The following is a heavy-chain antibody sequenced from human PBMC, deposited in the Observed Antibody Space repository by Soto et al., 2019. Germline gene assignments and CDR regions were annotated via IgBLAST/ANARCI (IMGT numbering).Heavy chain of an antibody. Sequence: ASVKVSCKASGYTFTSYGISWVRQAPGQGLEWVGWISAYNGNTNYAQKLQGRVTMTTDTSTSTAYMELRSLRSDDTAVYYCARYIVGATNYYYYYYGMDVWGQGTTVTVSS. CDR3: ARYIVGATNYYYYYYGMDV. CDR2: ISAYNGNT. D-gene: IGHD1-26*01. J-gene: IGHJ6*02. V-gene: IGHV1-18*01. CDR1: GYTFTSYG.